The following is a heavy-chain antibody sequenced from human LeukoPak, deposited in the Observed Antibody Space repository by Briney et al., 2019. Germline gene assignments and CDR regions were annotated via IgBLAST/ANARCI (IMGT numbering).Heavy chain of an antibody. CDR3: AKLGGQEIYNYYVGV. CDR2: IIDSGDTT. V-gene: IGHV3-23*01. Sequence: GGSLRLSCAASGFTFNRYAMSWVRQAPGKGLEWVSGIIDSGDTTYHANSVKGRFTISRDNSKNTLYLQMHSLRAEATAVYYCAKLGGQEIYNYYVGVWGKGTTVAVSS. CDR1: GFTFNRYA. J-gene: IGHJ6*03. D-gene: IGHD3-16*01.